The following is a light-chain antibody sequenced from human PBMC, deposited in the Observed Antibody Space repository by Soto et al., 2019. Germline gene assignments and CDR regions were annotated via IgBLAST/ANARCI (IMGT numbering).Light chain of an antibody. CDR3: GTWDSSLSAVV. V-gene: IGLV1-51*01. J-gene: IGLJ2*01. Sequence: QSGLAQPPSGSAAPGPKVTISCSGSSSNIGNNYVSWYQQLPGTAPKLLIYDNNKRPSGIPDRFSGSKSGTSATLGITGLQTGDEADYYCGTWDSSLSAVVFGGGTKVTVL. CDR2: DNN. CDR1: SSNIGNNY.